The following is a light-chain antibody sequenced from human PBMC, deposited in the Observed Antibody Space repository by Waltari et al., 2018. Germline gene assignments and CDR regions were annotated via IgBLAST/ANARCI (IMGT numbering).Light chain of an antibody. J-gene: IGLJ2*01. CDR1: STHIGSNA. V-gene: IGLV1-44*01. CDR3: STWDSSLSAVV. Sequence: QYALTQEASVSGTGAQKVTLSCTRDSTHIGSNAVGWYQHISHGAPKPVIFGNSLSLGIPDRSSGSGSGTTASLTISGLQPEDEADYYCSTWDSSLSAVVFGGGTKLTVL. CDR2: GNS.